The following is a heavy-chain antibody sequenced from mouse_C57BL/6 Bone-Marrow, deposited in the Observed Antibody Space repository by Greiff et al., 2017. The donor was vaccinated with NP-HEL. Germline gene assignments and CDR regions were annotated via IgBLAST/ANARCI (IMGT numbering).Heavy chain of an antibody. D-gene: IGHD1-1*01. CDR3: ARSEDYYGSSQFFDY. CDR2: IYPRDGST. J-gene: IGHJ2*01. Sequence: VHLVESDAELVKPGASVKISCKVSGYTFTDHTIHWMKQRPEQGLEWIGYIYPRDGSTKYNEKFKGKATLTADKSSSTAYMQLNSLTSEDSAVYFCARSEDYYGSSQFFDYWGQGTTLTVSS. V-gene: IGHV1-78*01. CDR1: GYTFTDHT.